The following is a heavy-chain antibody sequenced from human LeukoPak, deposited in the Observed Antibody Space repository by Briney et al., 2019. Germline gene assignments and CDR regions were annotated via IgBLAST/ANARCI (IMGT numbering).Heavy chain of an antibody. CDR2: IYTSGST. Sequence: SETLSLTCTVSGGSISSYYWSWIRQPAGKGLEWIGRIYTSGSTNYNPSLKSRVTMSVDTSKNQFSLKLNSVTAADTAIYYCARSDTYGGVIAFDAFDIWGPGAMVTVSS. J-gene: IGHJ3*02. CDR3: ARSDTYGGVIAFDAFDI. CDR1: GGSISSYY. D-gene: IGHD3-16*02. V-gene: IGHV4-4*07.